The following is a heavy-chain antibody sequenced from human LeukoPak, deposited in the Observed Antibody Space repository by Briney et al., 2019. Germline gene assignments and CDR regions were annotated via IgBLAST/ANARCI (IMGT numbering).Heavy chain of an antibody. Sequence: GGSLRLSCAASGFTFSSYWMHWVRQAPGKGLVWVSRINTDGSSTSYVDSVKGRFTISRDSAKNTLYLQMNSLRAEDTAVYYCARNNDYGENWFDPWGQGTLVTVSS. CDR1: GFTFSSYW. D-gene: IGHD4-17*01. CDR2: INTDGSST. J-gene: IGHJ5*02. V-gene: IGHV3-74*01. CDR3: ARNNDYGENWFDP.